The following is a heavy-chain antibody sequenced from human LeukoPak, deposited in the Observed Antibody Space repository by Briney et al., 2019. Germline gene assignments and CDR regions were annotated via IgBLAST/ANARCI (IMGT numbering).Heavy chain of an antibody. V-gene: IGHV1-24*01. J-gene: IGHJ3*02. CDR3: ATNDIVVVVAATWGGAFDI. D-gene: IGHD2-15*01. CDR1: GYTLTELS. CDR2: FDPEDGET. Sequence: ASVKVSCKVSGYTLTELSMHWARQAPGKGLEWMGGFDPEDGETIYAQKFQGRVTMTEDTSTDTAYMELSSLRSEDTAVYYCATNDIVVVVAATWGGAFDIWGQGTMVTVSS.